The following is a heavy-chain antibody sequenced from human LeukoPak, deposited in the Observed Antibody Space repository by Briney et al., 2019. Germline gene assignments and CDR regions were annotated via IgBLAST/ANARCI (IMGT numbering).Heavy chain of an antibody. Sequence: GGSLRLSCAASGSTFSNHAMHWVRQAPGKGLEWVAIISYDGSSTFYADSVKGRFTISRDNSKNTLYLQMNCLRDEDTAVYYCTRDRWPSMNTVTVSPPTDWYFDLWGRGTLVSVSS. CDR3: TRDRWPSMNTVTVSPPTDWYFDL. CDR1: GSTFSNHA. D-gene: IGHD4-17*01. V-gene: IGHV3-30*04. J-gene: IGHJ2*01. CDR2: ISYDGSST.